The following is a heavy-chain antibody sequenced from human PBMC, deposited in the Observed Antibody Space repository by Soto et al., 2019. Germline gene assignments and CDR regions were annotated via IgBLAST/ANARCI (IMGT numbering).Heavy chain of an antibody. CDR2: IWYDGSNK. V-gene: IGHV3-33*01. D-gene: IGHD1-26*01. J-gene: IGHJ4*02. Sequence: GGSLRLSCAAPRFIFSGYGMHWVRQAPGKGLEWVAVIWYDGSNKYYADSVKGRSTISRDNSRNTLYLQMNSLRAEDTAVYYCARDGVGATTYFGYFDYWGQGTLVTVSS. CDR1: RFIFSGYG. CDR3: ARDGVGATTYFGYFDY.